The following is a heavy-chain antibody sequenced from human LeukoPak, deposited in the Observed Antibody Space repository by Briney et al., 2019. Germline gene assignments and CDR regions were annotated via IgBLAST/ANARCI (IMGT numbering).Heavy chain of an antibody. D-gene: IGHD2-21*02. CDR3: AXXXXNTDYYYYXDS. CDR1: GFRFPRYA. V-gene: IGHV3-23*01. J-gene: IGHJ4*02. Sequence: PGGSLRLSCAASGFRFPRYAMSWVRQAPAKGLEWVSGISDTGGTTYYTDSVQGRFTISRDNSKNTLHLQMNSMRAEDTALYFXAXXXXNTDYYYYXDSWXQGTLVTVSS. CDR2: ISDTGGTT.